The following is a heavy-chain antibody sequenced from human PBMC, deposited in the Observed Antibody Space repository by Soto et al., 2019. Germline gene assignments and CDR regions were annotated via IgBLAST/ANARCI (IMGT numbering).Heavy chain of an antibody. D-gene: IGHD2-15*01. CDR3: ARRWGRNFDY. V-gene: IGHV4-59*08. Sequence: QVQLQESGPGLVKPSDTLSLTCTVSGGYISSYYWSWIRQPPGKGLEWIGYIYYSGSTNYNPSLKSRVTISVDTSKNQFSLKLSSVTAADTAVYYCARRWGRNFDYWGQGTLVTASS. CDR1: GGYISSYY. CDR2: IYYSGST. J-gene: IGHJ4*02.